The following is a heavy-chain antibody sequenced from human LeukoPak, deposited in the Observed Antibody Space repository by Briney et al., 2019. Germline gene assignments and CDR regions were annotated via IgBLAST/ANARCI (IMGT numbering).Heavy chain of an antibody. D-gene: IGHD4-23*01. CDR3: ARDRGYSTFDY. Sequence: GGSLRFSCAASAFTFSNYWMSWVRQAPGKGLEWVANIKEDGSEINYVDSVKGRFTISRDNAKNSLYLQMNSLRVDDTAVYYCARDRGYSTFDYWGQGTLVTVSS. CDR2: IKEDGSEI. J-gene: IGHJ4*02. CDR1: AFTFSNYW. V-gene: IGHV3-7*01.